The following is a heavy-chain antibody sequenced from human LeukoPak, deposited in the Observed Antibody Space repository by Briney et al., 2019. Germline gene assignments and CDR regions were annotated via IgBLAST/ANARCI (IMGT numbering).Heavy chain of an antibody. CDR3: ARLRGGYDYYFDY. D-gene: IGHD5-12*01. J-gene: IGHJ4*02. CDR2: INPNSGGT. V-gene: IGHV1-2*02. Sequence: GASVKVSCKASGYTFTGYYMHWVRQAPGQGLEWMGWINPNSGGTNYAQKFQGRVTMTRDTSISTAYMELSRLRSDDTAVYYCARLRGGYDYYFDYWGQGTLVTVSS. CDR1: GYTFTGYY.